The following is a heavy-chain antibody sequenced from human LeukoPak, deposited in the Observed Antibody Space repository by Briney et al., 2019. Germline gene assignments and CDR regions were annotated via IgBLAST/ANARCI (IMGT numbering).Heavy chain of an antibody. J-gene: IGHJ6*02. CDR3: ARDRPYYDSSGYYYPHYYGMDV. CDR1: GYTFTSYG. CDR2: ISAYNGNT. V-gene: IGHV1-18*01. D-gene: IGHD3-22*01. Sequence: ASVKVSCKASGYTFTSYGISWVRQAPGQGLEWMGWISAYNGNTNYAQKLQGRVTMTTDTSTSTAYMELRSLRSDDTAVYYCARDRPYYDSSGYYYPHYYGMDVWGQGTTVTVSS.